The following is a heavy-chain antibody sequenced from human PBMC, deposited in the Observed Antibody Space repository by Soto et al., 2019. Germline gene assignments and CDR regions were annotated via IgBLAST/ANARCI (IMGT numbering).Heavy chain of an antibody. CDR2: VYYSWST. CDR3: ARHQYYYDSSGYTLDY. CDR1: GGSISSSTYY. V-gene: IGHV4-39*01. D-gene: IGHD3-22*01. J-gene: IGHJ4*02. Sequence: ERLCLTCTGSGGSISSSTYYWGWIRQPPGKGLEWIGSVYYSWSTYYNPSLKSRVTISVDTSNNQFSLKLNSVTAADTAVYYCARHQYYYDSSGYTLDYWGQGTLVTVSS.